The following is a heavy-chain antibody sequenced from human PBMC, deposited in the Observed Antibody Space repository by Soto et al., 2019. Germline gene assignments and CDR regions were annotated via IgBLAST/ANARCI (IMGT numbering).Heavy chain of an antibody. J-gene: IGHJ4*02. Sequence: GGSLRLSCAASGFTFSGYGMHWVRQAPGKGLEWVAVIRYDGSNTYYADSVKGRFTISRDNPKNTLYLQMNSLRAEDTAVYYCAKGGLVRYFDWLLVDYWGQGALVTVSS. CDR2: IRYDGSNT. CDR1: GFTFSGYG. D-gene: IGHD3-9*01. CDR3: AKGGLVRYFDWLLVDY. V-gene: IGHV3-30*02.